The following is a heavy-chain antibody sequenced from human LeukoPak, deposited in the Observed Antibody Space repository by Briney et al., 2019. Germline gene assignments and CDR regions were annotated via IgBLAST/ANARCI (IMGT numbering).Heavy chain of an antibody. D-gene: IGHD1-26*01. CDR1: GYTFTGYY. Sequence: ASVNVSCKASGYTFTGYYMHWVRQAPGQGLEGMGWINPNSGGTNYAQKFQGRVTMTRDTSISTAYMELSRLRSDDTAVYYCARGRPGEYSGSNWGQGTLVTVSS. CDR2: INPNSGGT. CDR3: ARGRPGEYSGSN. J-gene: IGHJ4*02. V-gene: IGHV1-2*02.